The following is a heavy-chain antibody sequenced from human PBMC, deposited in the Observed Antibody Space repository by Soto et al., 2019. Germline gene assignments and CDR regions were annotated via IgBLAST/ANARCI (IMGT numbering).Heavy chain of an antibody. V-gene: IGHV3-11*01. CDR1: GFTFSDYY. CDR3: ARALSTYYYDSSGYYYDY. J-gene: IGHJ4*02. D-gene: IGHD3-22*01. CDR2: ISSSGSTI. Sequence: GGSLRLSCAASGFTFSDYYMSWIRQAPGKGLEWVSYISSSGSTIYYADSVKGRFTISRDNAKNSLYLQMNSLRAEDTAVYYCARALSTYYYDSSGYYYDYWGQGTLVPVSA.